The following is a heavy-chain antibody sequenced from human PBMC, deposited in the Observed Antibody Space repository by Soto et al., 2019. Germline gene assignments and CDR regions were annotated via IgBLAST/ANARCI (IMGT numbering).Heavy chain of an antibody. J-gene: IGHJ6*02. CDR2: IYWDDDK. D-gene: IGHD2-21*02. Sequence: QITLKESGPTLVTPTQTLTLTCTFSAFSLSTGGVGVGWIRQPPGKALEWLALIYWDDDKRYSPSLRSRLTITKDTSKNQGVLTMTNMDPVDTATYYCIQSRCGGDCLQSYASYYYYGMDVWGQGTTVTVSS. CDR3: IQSRCGGDCLQSYASYYYYGMDV. CDR1: AFSLSTGGVG. V-gene: IGHV2-5*02.